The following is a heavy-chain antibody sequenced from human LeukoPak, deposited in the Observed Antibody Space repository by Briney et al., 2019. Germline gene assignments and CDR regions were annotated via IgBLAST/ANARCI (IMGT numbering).Heavy chain of an antibody. CDR3: AKDPVRYQLLWRFDP. V-gene: IGHV3-30*02. D-gene: IGHD2-2*01. Sequence: GGSLRLSCAASGFTFSSYGMHWVRQAPGKGLEWVAFIRYDGSNKYYADSVKGRFTISRDNSKNTLYLQMNSLRAEDTAVYYCAKDPVRYQLLWRFDPWGQGTLVTVSS. CDR2: IRYDGSNK. CDR1: GFTFSSYG. J-gene: IGHJ5*02.